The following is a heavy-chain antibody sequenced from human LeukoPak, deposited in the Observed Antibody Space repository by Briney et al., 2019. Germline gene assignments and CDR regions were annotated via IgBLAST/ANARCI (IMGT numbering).Heavy chain of an antibody. CDR1: GFIFSSYS. D-gene: IGHD2-8*01. CDR3: ARHDVPGYCGNGVCSYHWFDP. V-gene: IGHV3-21*01. J-gene: IGHJ5*02. CDR2: ITSTADDT. Sequence: PGGSLRLSCEASGFIFSSYSLNWVRQAPGKGLEWVASITSTADDTHYAGSVTGRFTISRDNARNSVYLQMNSLRAEDTAVYYCARHDVPGYCGNGVCSYHWFDPWGQGTLVTVSS.